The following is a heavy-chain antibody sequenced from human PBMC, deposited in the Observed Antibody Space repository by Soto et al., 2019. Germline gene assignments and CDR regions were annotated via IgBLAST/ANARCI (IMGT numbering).Heavy chain of an antibody. J-gene: IGHJ4*02. CDR3: AKKCTGSSSMGCFDS. V-gene: IGHV3-23*01. D-gene: IGHD6-6*01. CDR1: GFSFSSHA. Sequence: EVQLLESGGGLVQPGGSLRLSCAAYGFSFSSHAMSWVRQAPGKGLDWVSSLSGDTRDTYAADSVKGRFTISRDNSKNTVYLQMISLRAEDTAVYFCAKKCTGSSSMGCFDSWGQGTLVTVSS. CDR2: LSGDTRDT.